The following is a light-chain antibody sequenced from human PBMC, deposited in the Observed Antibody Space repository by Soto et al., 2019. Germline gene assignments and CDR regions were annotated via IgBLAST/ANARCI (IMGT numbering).Light chain of an antibody. Sequence: QSVLTQPPSVSAAPGQKVTISCSGSSSNIGNNYVSWYQQLPGTAPKLLIYDNNRRPSGIPDRFSDSKSGTSATLGITGLQTGDEADYCCATWDDSLSAVLFGGGTKLTVL. J-gene: IGLJ2*01. V-gene: IGLV1-51*01. CDR3: ATWDDSLSAVL. CDR1: SSNIGNNY. CDR2: DNN.